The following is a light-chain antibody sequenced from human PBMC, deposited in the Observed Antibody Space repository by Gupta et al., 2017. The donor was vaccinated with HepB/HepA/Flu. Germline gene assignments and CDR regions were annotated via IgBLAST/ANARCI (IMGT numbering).Light chain of an antibody. V-gene: IGLV2-23*02. J-gene: IGLJ2*01. CDR2: DVS. CDR3: GSYAGSSTCVV. CDR1: SSDIGRYNL. Sequence: SALTQPAPAPAAPGPPIPIVCTGCSSDIGRYNLVSWYQQHPGKAPKLLIYDVSKRPSGVSTRFSGSKSGNTASLTITGLQAEDEGDYYCGSYAGSSTCVVFGGGTKLTVL.